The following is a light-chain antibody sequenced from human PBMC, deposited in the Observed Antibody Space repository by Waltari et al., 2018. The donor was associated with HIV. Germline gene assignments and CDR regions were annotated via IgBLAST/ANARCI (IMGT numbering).Light chain of an antibody. CDR3: QQANSFPWT. Sequence: DTQMTQSPSSVSASVGDRVTITCRASQPVSSWLTWYQQKPGKSPDLLIYATSILQCGVPSRFSGSGSGTNFTLTITSLQPEDFATYYCQQANSFPWTFGQGTKVEIK. J-gene: IGKJ1*01. CDR2: ATS. CDR1: QPVSSW. V-gene: IGKV1-12*01.